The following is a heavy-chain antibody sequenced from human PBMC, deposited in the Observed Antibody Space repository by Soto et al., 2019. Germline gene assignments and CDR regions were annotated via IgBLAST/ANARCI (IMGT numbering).Heavy chain of an antibody. CDR1: GFTFSSYW. Sequence: GGSLRLSCAASGFTFSSYWMSWVRQAPGKGLEWVANIKQDGSEKDYVDSVKGRFTISRDNAKNSLYLQMNSLRAEDTAVYYCISVLNTVPDYWGQGTLVTVSS. V-gene: IGHV3-7*01. CDR2: IKQDGSEK. D-gene: IGHD3-3*02. J-gene: IGHJ4*02. CDR3: ISVLNTVPDY.